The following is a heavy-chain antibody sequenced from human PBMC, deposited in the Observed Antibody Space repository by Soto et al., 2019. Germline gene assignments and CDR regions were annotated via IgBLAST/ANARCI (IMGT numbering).Heavy chain of an antibody. D-gene: IGHD3-22*01. CDR3: ARGDYYDTSGPFSDAFDI. V-gene: IGHV3-7*04. Sequence: GGSLRLSCAASGFTFSSYWMSRVRQAPGKGLEWVANIKPDGSEKWYVDSVKGRFTISRDNAKNSLYLQMNSLRAEDTAVYYCARGDYYDTSGPFSDAFDIWGQGTIVTVSS. J-gene: IGHJ3*02. CDR1: GFTFSSYW. CDR2: IKPDGSEK.